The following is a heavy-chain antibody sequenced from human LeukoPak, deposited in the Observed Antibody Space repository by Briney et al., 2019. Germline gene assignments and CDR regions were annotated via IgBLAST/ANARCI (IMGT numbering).Heavy chain of an antibody. CDR2: ISSSGSTI. V-gene: IGHV3-11*04. J-gene: IGHJ4*02. CDR1: GFTFSDYY. Sequence: PGGSLRLSCAASGFTFSDYYMSWIRQAPGKGLEWVSYISSSGSTIYYADSVKGRFTISRDNAKNSLYLQMNSLRAEDTAVCYCARDFLAAAGSYYFDYWGQGTLVTVSS. CDR3: ARDFLAAAGSYYFDY. D-gene: IGHD6-13*01.